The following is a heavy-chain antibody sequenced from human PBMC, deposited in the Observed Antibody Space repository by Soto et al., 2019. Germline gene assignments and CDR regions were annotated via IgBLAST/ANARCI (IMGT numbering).Heavy chain of an antibody. CDR3: ARQYSSSWEPNPFDY. Sequence: QVQLVQSGAEVKKPGSSVKVSCKASGGTFSSYTISWVRQAPGQGLEWMGRIIPILSTANYAQKFQGRVTLXAAKSTSTAYMELSSLRSEDTAVYYCARQYSSSWEPNPFDYWGQGTLVTVSS. CDR2: IIPILSTA. J-gene: IGHJ4*02. D-gene: IGHD6-13*01. V-gene: IGHV1-69*08. CDR1: GGTFSSYT.